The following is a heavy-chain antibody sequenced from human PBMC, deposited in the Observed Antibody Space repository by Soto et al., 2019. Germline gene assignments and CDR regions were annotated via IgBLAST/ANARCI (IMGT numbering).Heavy chain of an antibody. CDR3: AREGALDSSGYNWFDP. J-gene: IGHJ5*02. CDR2: IYYSGST. Sequence: SETLSLTCAVSGGSISSGGYSWSWIRQPPGKGLEWIGYIYYSGSTYYNPSLKSRVTISVDTSKNQFSLKLSSVTAADTAVYYCAREGALDSSGYNWFDPWGQGTLVTVSS. CDR1: GGSISSGGYS. D-gene: IGHD3-22*01. V-gene: IGHV4-31*11.